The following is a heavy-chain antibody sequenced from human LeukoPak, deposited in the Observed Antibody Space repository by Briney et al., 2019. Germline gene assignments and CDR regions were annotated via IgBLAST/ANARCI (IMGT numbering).Heavy chain of an antibody. D-gene: IGHD2-8*01. CDR1: GFTFSSYD. J-gene: IGHJ4*02. CDR2: ISGSGDST. V-gene: IGHV3-23*01. Sequence: GGSLRVSCAASGFTFSSYDMSWVRQAPGRGLEWVSGISGSGDSTYYADSVKGRFTISRDNSKNTLYLQMNGLRAEDTGVYYCAKDRSCTNGVCHGDFDYWGQGTLVTVSS. CDR3: AKDRSCTNGVCHGDFDY.